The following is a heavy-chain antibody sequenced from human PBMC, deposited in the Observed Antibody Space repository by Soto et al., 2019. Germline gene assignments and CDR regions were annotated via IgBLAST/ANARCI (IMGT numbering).Heavy chain of an antibody. CDR2: INHSGST. Sequence: ENLSLTSAVQGGSFSGYSWSWFRQPPGKGLEWIGEINHSGSTNYNPSLKSRVTISVDTSKNQFSLKLSSVTAAHTAEYYCARGGGIFSYPFYYYHYVMAFCTRGSTDLVSS. V-gene: IGHV4-34*01. CDR1: GGSFSGYS. CDR3: ARGGGIFSYPFYYYHYVMAF. J-gene: IGHJ6*02. D-gene: IGHD2-8*02.